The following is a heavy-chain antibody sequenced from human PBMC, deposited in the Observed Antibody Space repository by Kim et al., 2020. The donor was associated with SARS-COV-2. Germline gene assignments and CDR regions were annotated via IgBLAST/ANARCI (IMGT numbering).Heavy chain of an antibody. CDR3: TTDEVAAGSFDY. CDR2: IKSKTDGGTT. J-gene: IGHJ4*02. V-gene: IGHV3-15*01. D-gene: IGHD6-13*01. CDR1: GFTFSNAW. Sequence: GGSLRLSCAASGFTFSNAWMSWVRQAPGKGLEWVGRIKSKTDGGTTDYAAPVKGRFTISRDDSKNTLYLQMNSLKTEDTAVYYCTTDEVAAGSFDYWGQGTLVTVSS.